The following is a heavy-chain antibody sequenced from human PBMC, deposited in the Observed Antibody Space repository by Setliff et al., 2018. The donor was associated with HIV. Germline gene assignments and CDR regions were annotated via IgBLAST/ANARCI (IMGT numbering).Heavy chain of an antibody. J-gene: IGHJ4*01. CDR3: AREVAADGTYFDY. V-gene: IGHV3-30*04. CDR2: ISYDGSNK. Sequence: GESLRLSCAASGFTFSNSAMHWVRQAPGKGRGWLAGISYDGSNKYYTDSVKGRFTISRDNSKNTLYLQMNSLRAEDSAVYYCAREVAADGTYFDYWGQGALVTVSS. CDR1: GFTFSNSA. D-gene: IGHD6-13*01.